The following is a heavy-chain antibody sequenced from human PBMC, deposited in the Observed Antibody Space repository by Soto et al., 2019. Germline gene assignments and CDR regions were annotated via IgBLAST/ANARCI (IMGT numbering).Heavy chain of an antibody. CDR2: IKQDGSEK. D-gene: IGHD1-20*01. CDR3: ARDNGITGTSDAFDI. CDR1: GFTFSSDW. V-gene: IGHV3-7*01. Sequence: EVQLVESGGGLVQPGGSLRLSCAASGFTFSSDWMSWVRQAPGKGLEWVANIKQDGSEKYYVDSVKGRFTISRDNAKNSLYLQMNSVRAEDTAVYYCARDNGITGTSDAFDIWGQGTMVTVSS. J-gene: IGHJ3*02.